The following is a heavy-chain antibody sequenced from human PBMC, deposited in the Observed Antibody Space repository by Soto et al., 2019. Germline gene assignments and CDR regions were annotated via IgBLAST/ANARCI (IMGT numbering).Heavy chain of an antibody. Sequence: GGSLRLSCAASGFTFTDYYMSWIRQAPGRGLEWLSYISNGGGTIYYADSVKGRFTISRDTAKNSLFLQVNSLRAEDTALYYCARGRVNWGLYYFDYWGQGTLVTVYS. CDR1: GFTFTDYY. V-gene: IGHV3-11*01. CDR2: ISNGGGTI. J-gene: IGHJ4*02. D-gene: IGHD7-27*01. CDR3: ARGRVNWGLYYFDY.